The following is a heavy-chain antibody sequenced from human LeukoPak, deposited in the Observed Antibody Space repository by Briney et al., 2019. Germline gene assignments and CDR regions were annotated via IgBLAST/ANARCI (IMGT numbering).Heavy chain of an antibody. CDR3: ARSPNYDFWSGPLTPDY. V-gene: IGHV4-59*01. CDR1: GGSISSYY. D-gene: IGHD3-3*01. J-gene: IGHJ4*02. CDR2: IYYSGST. Sequence: PSETLSLTCTVSGGSISSYYWSWIRQPPGKGLEWFGYIYYSGSTNYNPSLKSRVTISVDTSKDQFSLKLSSVTAADTAVYYCARSPNYDFWSGPLTPDYWGQGTLVTVSS.